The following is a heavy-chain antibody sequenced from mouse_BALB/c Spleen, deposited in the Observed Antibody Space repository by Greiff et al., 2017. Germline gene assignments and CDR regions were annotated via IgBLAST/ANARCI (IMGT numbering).Heavy chain of an antibody. CDR3: ARELGRYYAMDY. V-gene: IGHV2-9*02. D-gene: IGHD4-1*01. Sequence: VQRVESGPGLVAPSQSLSITCTVSGFSLTSYGVHWVRQPPGKGLEWLGVIWAGGSTNYNSALMSRLSISKDNSKSQVFLKMNSLQTDDTAMYYCARELGRYYAMDYWGQGTSVTVSS. CDR1: GFSLTSYG. J-gene: IGHJ4*01. CDR2: IWAGGST.